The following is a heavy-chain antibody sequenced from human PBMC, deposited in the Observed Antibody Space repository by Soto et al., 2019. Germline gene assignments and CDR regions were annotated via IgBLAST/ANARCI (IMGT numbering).Heavy chain of an antibody. CDR3: TTDIPYSYGAFDS. J-gene: IGHJ4*02. V-gene: IGHV3-15*01. Sequence: EVQLVESGGSLVKPGGSLRLSCAASGFTFSNAWMSWVRQAPGKGLEWVGRIKSKADGGTIDYAAPVKGRFTISRDDSKNTLYLQMNSLKTEDTAVYYCTTDIPYSYGAFDSWGQGTLVTVSS. CDR2: IKSKADGGTI. D-gene: IGHD5-18*01. CDR1: GFTFSNAW.